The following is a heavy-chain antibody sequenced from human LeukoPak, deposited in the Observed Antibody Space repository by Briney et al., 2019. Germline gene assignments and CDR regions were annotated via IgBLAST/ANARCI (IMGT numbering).Heavy chain of an antibody. Sequence: ASLKVSCKPSVYTFTSYGISWVRQAPGQGLGWMGWISAYNGNTNYAQKLQGRVTMTTDTSTSTAYMELRSLRSDDTAVYYCERTPYYYDSSGYYDYWGQGTLVTVSS. J-gene: IGHJ4*02. D-gene: IGHD3-22*01. CDR2: ISAYNGNT. CDR3: ERTPYYYDSSGYYDY. V-gene: IGHV1-18*01. CDR1: VYTFTSYG.